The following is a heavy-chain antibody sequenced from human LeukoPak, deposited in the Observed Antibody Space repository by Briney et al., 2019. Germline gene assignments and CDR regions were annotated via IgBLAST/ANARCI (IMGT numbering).Heavy chain of an antibody. Sequence: VASVTVSCTASGGTFTIYAISWVRQAPGQGLEWMGGIIPIFGTANYAQKFQGRVTITTDESTSTAYMELSSLRSEDTAVYYCATTVPGYCSSTSCENYYYYYMDVWGKGTTVTVSS. D-gene: IGHD2-2*01. CDR1: GGTFTIYA. J-gene: IGHJ6*03. CDR2: IIPIFGTA. V-gene: IGHV1-69*05. CDR3: ATTVPGYCSSTSCENYYYYYMDV.